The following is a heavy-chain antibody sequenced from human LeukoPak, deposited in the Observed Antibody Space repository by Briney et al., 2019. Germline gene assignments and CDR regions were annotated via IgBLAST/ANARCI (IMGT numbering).Heavy chain of an antibody. CDR3: TSWGDTTAEYFQR. D-gene: IGHD2-21*02. V-gene: IGHV3-33*03. Sequence: GGSLRLSCAASGSSLSRYGMHWVRQAPGKGLEWVAMIWFDGSNKNYADSVKGRFTISRDNAQNSMYLQMNSLRVEDTAVYYCTSWGDTTAEYFQRWGQGTLVTVSS. CDR1: GSSLSRYG. CDR2: IWFDGSNK. J-gene: IGHJ1*01.